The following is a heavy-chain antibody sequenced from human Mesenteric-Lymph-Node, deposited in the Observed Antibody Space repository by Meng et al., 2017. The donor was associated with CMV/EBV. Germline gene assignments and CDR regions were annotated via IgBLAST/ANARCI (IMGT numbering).Heavy chain of an antibody. CDR3: ARDRGGAGYFDY. Sequence: VSGGSIITTNWWNWLRQPPGKGLEWIGEIYDTGSTNYHPSLKSRVTISVDKSKNQFSLALSSVTAADTAMYYCARDRGGAGYFDYWGQGALVTVSS. J-gene: IGHJ4*02. D-gene: IGHD1-26*01. CDR2: IYDTGST. V-gene: IGHV4-4*02. CDR1: GGSIITTNW.